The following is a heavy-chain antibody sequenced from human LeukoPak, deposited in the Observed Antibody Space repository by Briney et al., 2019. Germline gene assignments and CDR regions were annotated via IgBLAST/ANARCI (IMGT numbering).Heavy chain of an antibody. CDR1: GGTFSSYA. V-gene: IGHV1-69*06. CDR2: IIPIFGTA. Sequence: SVKVSCKASGGTFSSYAISWVRQAPGQGLEWMGGIIPIFGTANYAQKFQGRVTITADKSTSTAYMELSGLRSEDTAVYYCASRGAVAGTYFQHWGQGTLVTVSS. J-gene: IGHJ1*01. D-gene: IGHD6-19*01. CDR3: ASRGAVAGTYFQH.